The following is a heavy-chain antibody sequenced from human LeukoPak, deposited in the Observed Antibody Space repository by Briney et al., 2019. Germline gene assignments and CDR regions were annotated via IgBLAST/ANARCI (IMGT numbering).Heavy chain of an antibody. CDR3: ARDQGVRPLYYFAY. CDR2: IYTSGSTNYNPSPTGST. D-gene: IGHD3-10*01. Sequence: SETLSLTCTVSGGSISSYYWSWIRQPAGKGLEWIGRIYTSGSTNYNPSPTGSTNYNPSLKSRVTMSLDTSKNQFSLKLSSVTAADTAVYYCARDQGVRPLYYFAYWGQGALVTVSS. CDR1: GGSISSYY. V-gene: IGHV4-4*07. J-gene: IGHJ4*02.